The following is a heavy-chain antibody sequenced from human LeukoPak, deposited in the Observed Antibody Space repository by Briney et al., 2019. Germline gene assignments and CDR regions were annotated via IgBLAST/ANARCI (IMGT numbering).Heavy chain of an antibody. CDR3: ARVTFGYGMDV. J-gene: IGHJ6*02. Sequence: GGSLRLSCAASGFTFSSYGMHWVRQAPGKGLEWVAVIWYDGSNKYYADSVKGRFTISRDNSKNTLYLQMNSLRAEDTAVYYYARVTFGYGMDVWGQGTTVTVSS. CDR1: GFTFSSYG. CDR2: IWYDGSNK. V-gene: IGHV3-33*01. D-gene: IGHD3-16*01.